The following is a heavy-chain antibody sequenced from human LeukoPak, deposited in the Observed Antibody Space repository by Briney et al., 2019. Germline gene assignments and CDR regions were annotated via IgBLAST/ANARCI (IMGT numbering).Heavy chain of an antibody. D-gene: IGHD3/OR15-3a*01. CDR3: ARHLEKDFWTGIYKDYYYYYMDV. Sequence: PGGSLRLSCAASGFTFSSYAMSWVRQAPGEGLEWVSAISGSGGSTYYADSVKGRFTISRDNAKNSLYLQMNSLRAEDTAVYYCARHLEKDFWTGIYKDYYYYYMDVWGKGTTVTVSS. CDR1: GFTFSSYA. V-gene: IGHV3-23*01. CDR2: ISGSGGST. J-gene: IGHJ6*03.